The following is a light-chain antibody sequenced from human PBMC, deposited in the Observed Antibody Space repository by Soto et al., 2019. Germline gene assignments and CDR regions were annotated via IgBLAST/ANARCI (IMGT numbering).Light chain of an antibody. CDR2: AAS. J-gene: IGKJ4*01. V-gene: IGKV1-39*01. CDR3: QQGDSFPFT. CDR1: QTVNTY. Sequence: DIQMTQSPSSLSASIGDRVTITCRASQTVNTYLHWYQQKPGKAPKLLIYAASNLQSGVPSRFSGSGSGTEFTLTISRVQPEDFGTYLCQQGDSFPFTFGGGTKV.